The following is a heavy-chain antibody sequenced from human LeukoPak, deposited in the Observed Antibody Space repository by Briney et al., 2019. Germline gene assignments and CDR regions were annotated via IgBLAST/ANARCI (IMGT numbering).Heavy chain of an antibody. CDR3: ARDRASGSYPDWYFDL. J-gene: IGHJ2*01. Sequence: GASVKVSCKASGYTFTSYYMHWVRQAPGQGLEWMGIINPSGGSTSYAQKFQGRVTITRDTSASTAYMELSSLRSEDMAVYYCARDRASGSYPDWYFDLWGRGTLVTVSS. CDR1: GYTFTSYY. CDR2: INPSGGST. V-gene: IGHV1-46*01. D-gene: IGHD1-26*01.